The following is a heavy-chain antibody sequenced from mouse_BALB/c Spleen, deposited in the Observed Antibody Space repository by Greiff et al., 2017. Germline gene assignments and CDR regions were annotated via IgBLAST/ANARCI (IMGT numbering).Heavy chain of an antibody. J-gene: IGHJ2*01. CDR1: GFTFSSYW. V-gene: IGHV6-6*02. Sequence: EVKVEESGGGLVQPGGSMKLSCVASGFTFSSYWMSWVRQSPEKGLEWVAEIRLKSDNYATHYAESVKGKFTISRDDSKSRLYLQMNSLRAEDTGIYYCTRLRNYFDYWGQGTTLTVSS. CDR3: TRLRNYFDY. D-gene: IGHD2-4*01. CDR2: IRLKSDNYAT.